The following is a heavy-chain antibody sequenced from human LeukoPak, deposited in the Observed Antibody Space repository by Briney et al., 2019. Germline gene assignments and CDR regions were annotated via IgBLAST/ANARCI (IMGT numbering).Heavy chain of an antibody. D-gene: IGHD3-16*01. V-gene: IGHV4-34*01. CDR3: ARVRMGMSGGGVDY. CDR1: GGSFSGYY. J-gene: IGHJ4*02. Sequence: SETLSLTCAVYGGSFSGYYWSWIRQPPGKGLEWIGEINHSGSTNYNPSLKSRVTISVDTSKNQFSLKLSSVTAADTAVYYCARVRMGMSGGGVDYWGQGTLVTVSS. CDR2: INHSGST.